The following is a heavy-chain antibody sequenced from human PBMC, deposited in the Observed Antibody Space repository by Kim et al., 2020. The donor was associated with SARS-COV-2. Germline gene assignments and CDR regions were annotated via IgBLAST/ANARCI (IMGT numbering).Heavy chain of an antibody. CDR1: GYTFTSYY. V-gene: IGHV1-46*01. CDR2: INPSGGST. Sequence: ASVKVSCKASGYTFTSYYMHWVRQAPGQGLEWMGIINPSGGSTSYAQKFQGRVTMTRDTSTSTVYMELSSLRSEDTAVYYCGVVVINKYYFDYWGQGTLVTVSS. J-gene: IGHJ4*02. CDR3: GVVVINKYYFDY. D-gene: IGHD3-22*01.